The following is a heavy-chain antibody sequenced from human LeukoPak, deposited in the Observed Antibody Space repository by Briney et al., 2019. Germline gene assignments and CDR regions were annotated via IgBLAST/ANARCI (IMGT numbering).Heavy chain of an antibody. J-gene: IGHJ4*02. Sequence: GASVKVSCKASGGTFSSYAISWVRQAPGQGLEWMGGIIPIFGTANYAQKFQGRVTITTDESTSTAYMELSSLRSEDTAVYYCARSGVYSSGPSLGGYFDYWGQGTLVTVSS. CDR3: ARSGVYSSGPSLGGYFDY. D-gene: IGHD6-19*01. CDR1: GGTFSSYA. V-gene: IGHV1-69*05. CDR2: IIPIFGTA.